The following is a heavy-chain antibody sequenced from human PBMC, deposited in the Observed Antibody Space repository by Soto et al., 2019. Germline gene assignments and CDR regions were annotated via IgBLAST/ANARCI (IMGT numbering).Heavy chain of an antibody. CDR3: ARASPIVAIDY. V-gene: IGHV4-30-4*01. J-gene: IGHJ4*02. CDR1: GGSISSGDYY. D-gene: IGHD5-12*01. Sequence: QVQLQESGPGLVKPSQTLSLTCTVSGGSISSGDYYWSWIRQPPGKGLEWIGYIYYSGSTYYNPPLRSRVTLPVDTSTNQFPLKLSSVTAADTAVYYCARASPIVAIDYWGQGTLVTVSS. CDR2: IYYSGST.